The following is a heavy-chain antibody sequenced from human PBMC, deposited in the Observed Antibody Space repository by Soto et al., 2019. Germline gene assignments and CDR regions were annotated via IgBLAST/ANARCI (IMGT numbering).Heavy chain of an antibody. CDR3: ARDRGYRYFDY. Sequence: EVQLVESGGGLVQPGGSLRLSCAASGFTVSSNYMSWDRQAPGKGLEWVSVIYSGGSTYYADSVKGRFTISRDNSKNTLYLQMNSLRAEDTAVYYCARDRGYRYFDYWGQGTLVTVSS. D-gene: IGHD1-1*01. V-gene: IGHV3-66*01. CDR2: IYSGGST. CDR1: GFTVSSNY. J-gene: IGHJ4*02.